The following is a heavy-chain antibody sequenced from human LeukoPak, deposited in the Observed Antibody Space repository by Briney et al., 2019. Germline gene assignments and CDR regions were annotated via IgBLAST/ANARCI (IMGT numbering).Heavy chain of an antibody. Sequence: PGGSLRLSCAASGFTFSDYWMHWVRQAPGKGLVWVSRIKSDGSSTSYADSVKGRFTISRDNAKNTLYLQMNRLTAEDTAVYYCARGARDGYNLWGQGTLVTVSS. J-gene: IGHJ4*02. CDR1: GFTFSDYW. CDR2: IKSDGSST. D-gene: IGHD5-24*01. V-gene: IGHV3-74*01. CDR3: ARGARDGYNL.